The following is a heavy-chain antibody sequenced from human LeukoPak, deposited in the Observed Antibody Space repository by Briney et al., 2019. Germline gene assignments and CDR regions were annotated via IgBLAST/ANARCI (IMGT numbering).Heavy chain of an antibody. CDR3: ARDRAGATLNDAFDI. Sequence: PGGSLRLSCAASGFTFSSYTMNWVRQAPGKGLEWVSSISSSSSYIYYADSVKGRFTISRDKAKNSLYLQMNSLRAEDTAVYYCARDRAGATLNDAFDIWGQGTMVTVSS. CDR1: GFTFSSYT. J-gene: IGHJ3*02. CDR2: ISSSSSYI. V-gene: IGHV3-21*01. D-gene: IGHD1-26*01.